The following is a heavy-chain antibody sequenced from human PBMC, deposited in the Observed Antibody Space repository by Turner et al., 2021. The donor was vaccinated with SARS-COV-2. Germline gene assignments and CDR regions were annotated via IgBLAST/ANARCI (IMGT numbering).Heavy chain of an antibody. CDR3: ARWNDYSSSSRGHYYGMDV. V-gene: IGHV4-34*01. CDR1: GGSLRGYS. D-gene: IGHD6-6*01. J-gene: IGHJ6*02. CDR2: ITHSGTT. Sequence: QVQLQQWGAGLLRPSETLTLTCVVYGGSLRGYSWSWIRQPPGKGLEWIGKITHSGTTNYNPSLKSRLTMSVDTSKNQFSLKLTSVTTADTAVYFCARWNDYSSSSRGHYYGMDVWGQGTTVTVSS.